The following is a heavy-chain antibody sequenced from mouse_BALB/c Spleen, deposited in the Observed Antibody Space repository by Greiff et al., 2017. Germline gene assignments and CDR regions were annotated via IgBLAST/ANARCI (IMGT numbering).Heavy chain of an antibody. CDR3: ARDRAYYGNFFDD. CDR2: IWAGGST. V-gene: IGHV2-9*02. D-gene: IGHD2-10*01. CDR1: GFSLTSYG. Sequence: VKVVESGPGLVAPSQSLSITCTVSGFSLTSYGVHWVRQPPGKGLEWLGVIWAGGSTTYNSALMSRLSIIKDNSKSQVFLKMNSLQTDDTAMYYCARDRAYYGNFFDDWGEGTTLTVSS. J-gene: IGHJ2*01.